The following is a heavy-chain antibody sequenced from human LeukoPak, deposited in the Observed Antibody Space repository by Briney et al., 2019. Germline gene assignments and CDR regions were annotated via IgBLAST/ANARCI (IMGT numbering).Heavy chain of an antibody. CDR2: IYHSGST. CDR3: ARDGDYNYYYYYYMDV. Sequence: SETLSLTCAVSGYSISSGYYWGWIRPPPGKGLEWIGNIYHSGSTYYNPSLKSRVTISVDTSKNQFSLKLSSVTAADTAVYYCARDGDYNYYYYYYMDVWGKGTTVTVSS. J-gene: IGHJ6*03. V-gene: IGHV4-38-2*02. CDR1: GYSISSGYY. D-gene: IGHD4-17*01.